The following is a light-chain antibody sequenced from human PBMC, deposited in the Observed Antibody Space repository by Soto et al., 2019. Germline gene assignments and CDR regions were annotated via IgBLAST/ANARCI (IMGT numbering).Light chain of an antibody. CDR1: QSVRSSY. Sequence: DIVMTPSPGTLSLSPGARATLSCRASQSVRSSYLAWYQQNAGQAPRLLIYGASSRATGIPDRFSGSGSGTDFTLTISRLEPEDFAVYYCLQYGTFPRTFGQGTKVDIK. J-gene: IGKJ1*01. V-gene: IGKV3-20*01. CDR3: LQYGTFPRT. CDR2: GAS.